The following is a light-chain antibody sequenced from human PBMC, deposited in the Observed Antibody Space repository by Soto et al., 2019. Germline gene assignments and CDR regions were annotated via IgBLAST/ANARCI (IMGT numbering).Light chain of an antibody. CDR3: QQYGNSPPWT. Sequence: EIVLTQSPGTLSFSPGERATLSCRASQSVSRTYLAWYQQKPGQAPRLLIYGASSGATGIPDRFSGSGSGTDFTLTINRLDPEDFAVYYCQQYGNSPPWTFGQGTKVEIK. CDR1: QSVSRTY. V-gene: IGKV3-20*01. CDR2: GAS. J-gene: IGKJ1*01.